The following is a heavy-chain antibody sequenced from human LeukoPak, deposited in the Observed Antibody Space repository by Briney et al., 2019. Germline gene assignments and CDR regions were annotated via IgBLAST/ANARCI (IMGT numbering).Heavy chain of an antibody. V-gene: IGHV1-2*02. CDR2: ISPHSGGT. D-gene: IGHD1-26*01. CDR3: ARGRDSGSRTYYFDS. Sequence: ASVKVSCKASGYTFTDYYLHWLRQAPGQGLEWLAWISPHSGGTNYAQKFQGRVTLTRDTSTSTAYMELRRLRSDDTAVYFCARGRDSGSRTYYFDSWGQGTLVTVSS. CDR1: GYTFTDYY. J-gene: IGHJ4*02.